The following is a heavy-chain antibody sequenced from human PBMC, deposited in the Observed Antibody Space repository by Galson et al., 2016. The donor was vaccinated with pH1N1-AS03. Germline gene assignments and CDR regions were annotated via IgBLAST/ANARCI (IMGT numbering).Heavy chain of an antibody. J-gene: IGHJ4*02. CDR2: VSDDGYTK. CDR1: GFTFSNYA. V-gene: IGHV3-30*07. Sequence: SLRLSCAASGFTFSNYAIHWVRQAPGKGLQWVAVVSDDGYTKYYADSVRGRFTISRDNAKNSLYLQMSSLRAEDTAIYYCARGAPGDHLLSPLWNWGQGTLVTVSS. CDR3: ARGAPGDHLLSPLWN. D-gene: IGHD2-2*01.